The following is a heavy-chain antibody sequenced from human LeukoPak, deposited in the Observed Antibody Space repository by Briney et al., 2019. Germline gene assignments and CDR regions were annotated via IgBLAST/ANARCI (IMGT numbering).Heavy chain of an antibody. Sequence: TLSLTCTVSGGSISSSSYYWSWIRQPAGKGLEWIGRLYASGSTNYNPSLKSRVTISVDTSKNQFSLKLSSVTAADTAVYYCASWNLDDMFAFDIWGHGTMSPSLQ. V-gene: IGHV4-61*02. J-gene: IGHJ3*02. D-gene: IGHD1-1*01. CDR1: GGSISSSSYY. CDR2: LYASGST. CDR3: ASWNLDDMFAFDI.